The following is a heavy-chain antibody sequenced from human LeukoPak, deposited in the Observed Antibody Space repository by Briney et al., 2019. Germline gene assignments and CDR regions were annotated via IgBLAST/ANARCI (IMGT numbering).Heavy chain of an antibody. V-gene: IGHV3-23*01. CDR1: GFTFSSYA. Sequence: PGGSLRLSCAASGFTFSSYAMSWVRQAPGKGLEWVSAISGSGGSTYYADSVKGRFTISRDNSKNTLHLQMKSLRAEDTAIYYCARYCSGGRCYSGLDYWGQGTLVTVSS. D-gene: IGHD2-15*01. J-gene: IGHJ4*02. CDR3: ARYCSGGRCYSGLDY. CDR2: ISGSGGST.